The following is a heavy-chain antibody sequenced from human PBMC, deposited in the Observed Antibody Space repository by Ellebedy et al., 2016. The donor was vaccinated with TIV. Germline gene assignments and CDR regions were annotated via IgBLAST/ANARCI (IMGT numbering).Heavy chain of an antibody. V-gene: IGHV3-53*01. D-gene: IGHD3-10*01. Sequence: GESLKISCAASGFTFTTYWMSSVRQAPGKGLEWVSVIYSGGGISYADSVKGRFTISRDNSKNTVYLQMTSLRAEDTAVYNCARSPYDSWFHWGQGTLVTVS. J-gene: IGHJ4*02. CDR3: ARSPYDSWFH. CDR1: GFTFTTYW. CDR2: IYSGGGI.